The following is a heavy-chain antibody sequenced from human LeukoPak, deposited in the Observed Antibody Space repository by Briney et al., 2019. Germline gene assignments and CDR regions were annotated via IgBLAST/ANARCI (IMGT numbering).Heavy chain of an antibody. CDR3: ASGSSSSGGEGY. V-gene: IGHV4-61*02. Sequence: SQTLSLTCTVSGGSISSGSYYWSWIRQPAGKGLEWIGRIYTSGSTNYNPSLKSRATISVDTSKNQFSLKLSSVTAADTAVYYCASGSSSSGGEGYWGQGTLVTVSS. J-gene: IGHJ4*02. D-gene: IGHD6-6*01. CDR1: GGSISSGSYY. CDR2: IYTSGST.